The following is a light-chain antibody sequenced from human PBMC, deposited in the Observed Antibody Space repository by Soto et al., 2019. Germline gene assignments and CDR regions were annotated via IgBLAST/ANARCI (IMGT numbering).Light chain of an antibody. CDR2: EAS. J-gene: IGKJ4*01. CDR1: QSVGNN. V-gene: IGKV3-11*01. CDR3: QQHANWPLT. Sequence: EIVLTQSPATLSLSPGERATPSCRASQSVGNNLAWYQQKPGQAPGLLIYEASTRATGIPARFSGSGSGTDFTLTISSLEPEDFAVYYCQQHANWPLTFGGGTKVEIK.